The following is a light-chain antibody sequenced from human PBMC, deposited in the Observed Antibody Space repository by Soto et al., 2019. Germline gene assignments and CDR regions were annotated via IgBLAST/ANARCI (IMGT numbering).Light chain of an antibody. Sequence: EMVLTQSPATLSLSPGERATLSYRASQSVSSRLAWYQQKPGQAPRLLIYDASERASGIPSRFSGGGSGTDFTLTISSLEPEDFAVYYCQQRSSWQTTFGQGTRLEIK. CDR1: QSVSSR. J-gene: IGKJ5*01. CDR2: DAS. CDR3: QQRSSWQTT. V-gene: IGKV3D-11*02.